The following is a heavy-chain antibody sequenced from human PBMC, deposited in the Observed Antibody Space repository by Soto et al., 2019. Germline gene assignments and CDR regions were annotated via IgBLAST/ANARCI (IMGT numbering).Heavy chain of an antibody. Sequence: QVQLEQSGAEVKKPGASVKVSCQTSGYTFTSYTLHWVRQAPGQGLEWLGWINAGNGREKYSQRFQDRVSLSTDRSPTTAYMEIRSLRSEARAVYYGARGGGWVGEASFDTWGQGTLVIVSS. V-gene: IGHV1-3*01. D-gene: IGHD3-10*01. J-gene: IGHJ4*02. CDR1: GYTFTSYT. CDR2: INAGNGRE. CDR3: ARGGGWVGEASFDT.